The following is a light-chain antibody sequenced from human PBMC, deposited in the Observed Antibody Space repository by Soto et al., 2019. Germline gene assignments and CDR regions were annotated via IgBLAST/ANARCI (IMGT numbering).Light chain of an antibody. Sequence: QSALTQPASVSGSPGQSITISCTGTSSDVGGYNYVSWYQQYPDKAPKLMIYDVSNRPSGVSNRFSGSKSGNTASLTISGLQAEDEADYFCSSYTSSSSPVVFGVGTKLTVL. CDR3: SSYTSSSSPVV. CDR2: DVS. CDR1: SSDVGGYNY. V-gene: IGLV2-14*01. J-gene: IGLJ2*01.